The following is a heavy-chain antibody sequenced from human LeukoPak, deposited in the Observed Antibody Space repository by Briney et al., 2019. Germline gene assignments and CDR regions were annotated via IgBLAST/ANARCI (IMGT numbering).Heavy chain of an antibody. Sequence: GGSLRLSCAASGFTFSSYWMSWVRQAPGKGLEWVANIKQDGSEKYYVDSVKGRFTISRDNAKNSLYLQMNSLRAEDTAVDYCARDLTIVVVYDAFDIWGQGTMVAVSS. CDR3: ARDLTIVVVYDAFDI. CDR2: IKQDGSEK. CDR1: GFTFSSYW. V-gene: IGHV3-7*01. J-gene: IGHJ3*02. D-gene: IGHD3-22*01.